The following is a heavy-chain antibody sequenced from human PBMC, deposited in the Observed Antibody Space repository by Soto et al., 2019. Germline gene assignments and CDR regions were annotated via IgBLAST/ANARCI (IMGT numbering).Heavy chain of an antibody. CDR3: ARGYRGKGYCSSTSCRNYYYYYYMDV. D-gene: IGHD2-2*01. J-gene: IGHJ6*03. CDR1: GGSFSGYY. CDR2: INHSGST. V-gene: IGHV4-34*01. Sequence: SETLSLTCAVYGGSFSGYYWSWIRQPPGKGLEWIGEINHSGSTNYNPSLKSRVTISVDTSKNQFSLKLSSVTAADTAVYYCARGYRGKGYCSSTSCRNYYYYYYMDVWGKGTTVTVSS.